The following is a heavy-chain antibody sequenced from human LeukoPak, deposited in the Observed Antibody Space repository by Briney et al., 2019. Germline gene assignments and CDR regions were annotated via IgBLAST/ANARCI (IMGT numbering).Heavy chain of an antibody. D-gene: IGHD2-15*01. CDR1: GDSISSYF. Sequence: SETLSLTCTVSGDSISSYFWTWIRQPPGKGLEWIGYIYHSGTTNYNPSLKSRVTISADTSKNQFSLRLSSVTAADTAVYYCAQKAPYSPGYSQHWGQGTLVTVST. CDR3: AQKAPYSPGYSQH. J-gene: IGHJ1*01. V-gene: IGHV4-59*01. CDR2: IYHSGTT.